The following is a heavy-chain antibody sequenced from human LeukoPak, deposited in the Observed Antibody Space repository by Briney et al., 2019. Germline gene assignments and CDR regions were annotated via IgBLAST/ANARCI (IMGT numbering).Heavy chain of an antibody. CDR2: ISAYNGNT. CDR1: GYTFTSYG. V-gene: IGHV1-18*01. Sequence: GASVKVSCKASGYTFTSYGISWVRQAPGQGLEWMGWISAYNGNTNYAQKLQGRVTMTTDTSTSTAYMELRSLRSHDTAVYYCSRDPRVISYSSANNWFDPWGQGTLVTVSS. J-gene: IGHJ5*02. CDR3: SRDPRVISYSSANNWFDP. D-gene: IGHD3-22*01.